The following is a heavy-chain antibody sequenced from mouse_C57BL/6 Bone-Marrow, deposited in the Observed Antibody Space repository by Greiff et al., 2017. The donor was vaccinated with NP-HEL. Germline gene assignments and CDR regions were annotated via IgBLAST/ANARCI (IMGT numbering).Heavy chain of an antibody. D-gene: IGHD2-3*01. CDR2: IHPNSGST. CDR1: GYTFTSYW. V-gene: IGHV1-64*01. Sequence: VQLQQPGAELVKPGASVRLSCKASGYTFTSYWMHWVKQRHGQGLGWIGMIHPNSGSTNYNEKFKSKATLTVAKTSSTAYMQLSILTSDDSAVYYCRWLHYYFDYWGQGTPLTVSS. J-gene: IGHJ2*01. CDR3: RWLHYYFDY.